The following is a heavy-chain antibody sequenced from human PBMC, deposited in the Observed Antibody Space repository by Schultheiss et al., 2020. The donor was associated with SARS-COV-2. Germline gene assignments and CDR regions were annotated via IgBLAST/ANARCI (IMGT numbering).Heavy chain of an antibody. V-gene: IGHV1-2*06. CDR2: INPNSGGT. CDR1: GYTFTSYG. J-gene: IGHJ6*02. CDR3: ARDGAILSTSWGGMDV. Sequence: ASVKVSCKASGYTFTSYGISWVRQAPGQGLEWMGRINPNSGGTNYAQKFQGRVTMTRDTSINTAYMELSRLRFDDTAVYYCARDGAILSTSWGGMDVWGQGTTVTVSS. D-gene: IGHD3-16*01.